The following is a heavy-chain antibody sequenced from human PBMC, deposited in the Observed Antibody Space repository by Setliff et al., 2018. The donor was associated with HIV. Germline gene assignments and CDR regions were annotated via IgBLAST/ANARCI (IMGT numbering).Heavy chain of an antibody. V-gene: IGHV1-69*13. Sequence: SVKVSCKASGGTGGSFSRNAISWVRQAPGQGLEWMGGIIPIFGTANYAQKFQGRVTITADESTSTAYMELSSLRYEDTAVYYCARGTYTDYEVGDYWGQGTLVTVYS. CDR2: IIPIFGTA. CDR1: GGTGGSFSRNA. CDR3: ARGTYTDYEVGDY. D-gene: IGHD4-17*01. J-gene: IGHJ4*02.